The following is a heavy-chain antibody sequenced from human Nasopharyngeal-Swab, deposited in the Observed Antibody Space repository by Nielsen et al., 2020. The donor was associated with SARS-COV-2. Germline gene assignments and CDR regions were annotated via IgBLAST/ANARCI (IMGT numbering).Heavy chain of an antibody. V-gene: IGHV4-61*02. Sequence: RQAPGKGLEWIGRIYTSGSTNYNPSLKSRVTISVDTSKNQFSLKLSSVTAADTAVYYCARASYDFWSGYYLADYMDVWGKGTTVTV. D-gene: IGHD3-3*01. J-gene: IGHJ6*03. CDR2: IYTSGST. CDR3: ARASYDFWSGYYLADYMDV.